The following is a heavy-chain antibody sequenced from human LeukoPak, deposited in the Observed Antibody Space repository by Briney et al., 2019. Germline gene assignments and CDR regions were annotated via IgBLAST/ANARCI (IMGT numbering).Heavy chain of an antibody. D-gene: IGHD4-17*01. CDR3: AKDFWVYGDYDVNWFDP. CDR1: GLTFRSYA. V-gene: IGHV3-23*01. CDR2: ISGSDGTT. J-gene: IGHJ5*02. Sequence: GGSLRLSCAASGLTFRSYAMSWVRQAPGKGQEWVSTISGSDGTTYYADSVEGRFTISRDNSKNTLYLQMNSLRAEDTAVYYCAKDFWVYGDYDVNWFDPWGQGTLVTVSS.